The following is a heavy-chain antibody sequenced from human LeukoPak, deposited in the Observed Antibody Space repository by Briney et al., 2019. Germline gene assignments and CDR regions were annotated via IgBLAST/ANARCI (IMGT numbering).Heavy chain of an antibody. Sequence: SVKVSCKTSGYSFSSHAISWVRQAPGQGLEWMGRIIPILGIANYAQKFQGRVTITADKSTSTAYMELSSLRSEDTAVYYCARDLITMVRGVIIEYYYYYYGMDVWDQGTTVTVSS. V-gene: IGHV1-69*04. CDR2: IIPILGIA. J-gene: IGHJ6*02. CDR3: ARDLITMVRGVIIEYYYYYYGMDV. D-gene: IGHD3-10*01. CDR1: GYSFSSHA.